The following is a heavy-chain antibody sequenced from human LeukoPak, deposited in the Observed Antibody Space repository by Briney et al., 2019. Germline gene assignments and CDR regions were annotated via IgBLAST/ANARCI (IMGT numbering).Heavy chain of an antibody. D-gene: IGHD3-3*01. J-gene: IGHJ4*02. CDR3: AKTTPSLRFLEWLSWHFDY. CDR2: ISGSGGST. CDR1: GFTFSSYA. Sequence: GGSLRLSCAASGFTFSSYAMSWVRQAPGKGLEWVSAISGSGGSTYYADSVKGRFTISRDNSKNTLYLQMNSLRAEDTAVYYCAKTTPSLRFLEWLSWHFDYWGQGTLVTVSS. V-gene: IGHV3-23*01.